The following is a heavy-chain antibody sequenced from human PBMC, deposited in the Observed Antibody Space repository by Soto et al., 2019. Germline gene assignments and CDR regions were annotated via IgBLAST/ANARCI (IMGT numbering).Heavy chain of an antibody. D-gene: IGHD5-18*01. J-gene: IGHJ4*02. CDR3: FTWIQFLTNDH. V-gene: IGHV3-15*07. CDR2: IKSKTYGGTT. CDR1: GFTFSNAR. Sequence: PGGSLRLSCAASGFTFSNARMNWVRQAPGKGLEWVGRIKSKTYGGTTDYATPVKGRFTISRDDSKNTLYLQMNSLKTEDTAVYYCFTWIQFLTNDHWGQGTQVTVSS.